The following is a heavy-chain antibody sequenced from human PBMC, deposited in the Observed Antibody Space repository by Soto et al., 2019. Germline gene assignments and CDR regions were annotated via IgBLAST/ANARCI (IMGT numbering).Heavy chain of an antibody. CDR3: AREHKVVNDFEF. CDR2: IYSSGAT. V-gene: IGHV4-4*07. CDR1: GGSINTYY. D-gene: IGHD2-15*01. Sequence: QVQLQESGPGLVKPSETLSLSCTVSGGSINTYYWNWIRQPAGKGLEWIGRIYSSGATNYNPSLKRRVTMSTDTSTNHFSLRLSSVTPADTAVYYCAREHKVVNDFEFWGQGILVTVSS. J-gene: IGHJ4*02.